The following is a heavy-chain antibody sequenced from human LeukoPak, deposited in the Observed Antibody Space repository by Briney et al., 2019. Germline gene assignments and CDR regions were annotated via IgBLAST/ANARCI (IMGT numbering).Heavy chain of an antibody. CDR1: GYTFTSYY. Sequence: ASVKVSCKASGYTFTSYYMHWVRQAPGQGLEWMGWINPNSGGTNYAQKFQGRVTMTRDTSISTAYMELSRLRSDDTAVYYCARDHLLRVGELSLLNYYYMDVWGKGTTVTISS. CDR3: ARDHLLRVGELSLLNYYYMDV. J-gene: IGHJ6*03. V-gene: IGHV1-2*02. D-gene: IGHD3-16*02. CDR2: INPNSGGT.